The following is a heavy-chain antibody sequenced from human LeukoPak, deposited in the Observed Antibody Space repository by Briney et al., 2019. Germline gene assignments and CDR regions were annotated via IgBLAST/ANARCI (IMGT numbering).Heavy chain of an antibody. V-gene: IGHV1-69*05. CDR3: ARGPELERFDY. Sequence: SVKVSCKASGGTFSTYVISWVRQAPGQGLEWTGGIIPIFGTANSAQKFQGRVTITTDESTSTAYMELSSLRSEDTAVYCCARGPELERFDYWGQGTLVTVSS. J-gene: IGHJ4*02. D-gene: IGHD1-1*01. CDR1: GGTFSTYV. CDR2: IIPIFGTA.